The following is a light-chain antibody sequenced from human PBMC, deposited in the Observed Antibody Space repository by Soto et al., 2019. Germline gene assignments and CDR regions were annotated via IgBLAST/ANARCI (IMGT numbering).Light chain of an antibody. CDR3: HHYET. CDR2: GAS. J-gene: IGKJ1*01. CDR1: QSVSRSY. Sequence: SVLNSSPGTLSLKKKYRATLSFRASQSVSRSYLCCYQQKPGQAPRLLMYGASIRAAGVPDRFSGSGSGTEFTLTISRLEPEDFRVYYCHHYETFGQATTV. V-gene: IGKV3-20*01.